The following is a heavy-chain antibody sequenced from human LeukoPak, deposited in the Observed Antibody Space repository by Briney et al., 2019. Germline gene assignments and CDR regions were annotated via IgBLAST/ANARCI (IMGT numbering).Heavy chain of an antibody. V-gene: IGHV4-59*12. D-gene: IGHD4-17*01. CDR3: ARLDYGDTNFDH. Sequence: SETLSLTCTVSGGSISSYYWSWIRQPPGKGLEWIGYIYYSGSTNYNPSLKSRVTISVDTSKNQFSLKLSSVTAADTAVYYCARLDYGDTNFDHWGQGTLVTVSS. CDR1: GGSISSYY. J-gene: IGHJ4*02. CDR2: IYYSGST.